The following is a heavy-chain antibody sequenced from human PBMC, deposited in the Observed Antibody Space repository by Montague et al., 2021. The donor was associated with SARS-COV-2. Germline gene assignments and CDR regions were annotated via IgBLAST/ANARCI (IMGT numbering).Heavy chain of an antibody. CDR1: GGSIPSSSYC. CDR2: IYPNGST. J-gene: IGHJ4*02. Sequence: TLSLTCTVSGGSIPSSSYCWSWIRQPAGKGLEWIGHIYPNGSTNYNPSLKSRVTLSIDTSKNQLSLKLTSVTAADTAMYYCARDWWGTGGILSGWGQGTLVTVSS. CDR3: ARDWWGTGGILSG. D-gene: IGHD2-15*01. V-gene: IGHV4-61*09.